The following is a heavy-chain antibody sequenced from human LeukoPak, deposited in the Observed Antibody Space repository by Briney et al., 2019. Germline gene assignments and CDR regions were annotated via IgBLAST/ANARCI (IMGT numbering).Heavy chain of an antibody. Sequence: ASVRVSCKVSGYTFTDYYIHWVRQAPGQGREWVGWMNPNSGETKYAQKFQGRVTMTRETSISTAYVDLSSLRSDDTAVYYCARSIASYGSGSYYRAGWLDPWGQGTLVTVSS. V-gene: IGHV1-2*02. CDR1: GYTFTDYY. CDR2: MNPNSGET. J-gene: IGHJ5*02. D-gene: IGHD3-10*01. CDR3: ARSIASYGSGSYYRAGWLDP.